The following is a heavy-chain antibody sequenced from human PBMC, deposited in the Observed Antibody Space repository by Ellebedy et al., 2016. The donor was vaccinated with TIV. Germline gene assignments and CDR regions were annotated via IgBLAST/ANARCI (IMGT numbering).Heavy chain of an antibody. CDR1: GFTLTSYP. Sequence: GESLKISCAASGFTLTSYPMIWVRQAPGKGLEWVSYICSSGYTIVHAGSVKGRFTISRDSAKNSLYLQMNGLRDEDTAVYYCARVVDGVVGGDYWGQGTPVTVSS. CDR2: ICSSGYTI. V-gene: IGHV3-48*02. J-gene: IGHJ4*02. CDR3: ARVVDGVVGGDY. D-gene: IGHD3-22*01.